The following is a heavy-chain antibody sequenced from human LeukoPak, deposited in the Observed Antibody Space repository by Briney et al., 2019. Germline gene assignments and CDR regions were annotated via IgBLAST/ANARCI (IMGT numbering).Heavy chain of an antibody. CDR1: GGTFSSYA. V-gene: IGHV1-69*04. J-gene: IGHJ4*02. D-gene: IGHD4-23*01. CDR2: IIPIFGIA. Sequence: GASVNVSFKASGGTFSSYAISWVRQAPGQGLEWMGRIIPIFGIANYAQKFQGRVTITADKSTSTAYKERSSLRSEDTAVYYCARDNATVVPGDFDYWGQGTLVTVSS. CDR3: ARDNATVVPGDFDY.